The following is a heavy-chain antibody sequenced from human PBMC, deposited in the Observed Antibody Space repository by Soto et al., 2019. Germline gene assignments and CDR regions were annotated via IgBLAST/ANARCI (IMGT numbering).Heavy chain of an antibody. V-gene: IGHV4-39*01. Sequence: QLQLQESGPGLVKPSETLSLTCSVSGGSISSGSYFWGWIRQPPGKGLEWIGCIYYSGSTYYNPSIKSRLTVSVDTSKNPCSLKLSSVTAADRAVYSCPRHPRGFWFDPWGQGTLAPVSS. J-gene: IGHJ5*02. CDR1: GGSISSGSYF. CDR2: IYYSGST. CDR3: PRHPRGFWFDP.